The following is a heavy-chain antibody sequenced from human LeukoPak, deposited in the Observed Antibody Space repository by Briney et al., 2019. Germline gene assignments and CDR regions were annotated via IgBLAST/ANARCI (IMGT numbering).Heavy chain of an antibody. CDR1: GFTFSSYG. J-gene: IGHJ5*02. V-gene: IGHV3-30*02. CDR2: IRYDGSNK. CDR3: AQDGYSSSTA. Sequence: GGSLRLTCAGSGFTFSSYGMHWVRQAPGKGLEWVAFIRYDGSNKYYADSVTGRFTISRDNSKTTLYLQMNSLRAEDTAVYYCAQDGYSSSTAWGQGTLVTVSS. D-gene: IGHD6-13*01.